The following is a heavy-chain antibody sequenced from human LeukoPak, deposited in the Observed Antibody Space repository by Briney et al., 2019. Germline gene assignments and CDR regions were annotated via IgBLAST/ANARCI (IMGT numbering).Heavy chain of an antibody. Sequence: PGGSLRLSCTASGFTFTAFSMNWVRHSPGKGLEWVSSITSGRTYTYYADSLKGRFTISRDNAKKSLYLQMNSLRVDDSAVYYCARGEASSRFDYWGQGTLVTVSS. CDR2: ITSGRTYT. CDR1: GFTFTAFS. V-gene: IGHV3-21*01. D-gene: IGHD6-13*01. J-gene: IGHJ4*02. CDR3: ARGEASSRFDY.